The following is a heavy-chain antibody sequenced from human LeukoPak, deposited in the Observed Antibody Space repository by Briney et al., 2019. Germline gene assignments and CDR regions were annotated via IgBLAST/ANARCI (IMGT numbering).Heavy chain of an antibody. V-gene: IGHV3-74*01. J-gene: IGHJ4*02. D-gene: IGHD5-24*01. Sequence: SGGSLRLSSAVSGFTFSEYYTSGICQAPGKGLVWVSRINSDGSSTSYADSVKGRFTISRDNAKNTLYLQMNSLRAEDTAVHYFARDDQGRERRGQGTLVTVSS. CDR1: GFTFSEYY. CDR2: INSDGSST. CDR3: ARDDQGRER.